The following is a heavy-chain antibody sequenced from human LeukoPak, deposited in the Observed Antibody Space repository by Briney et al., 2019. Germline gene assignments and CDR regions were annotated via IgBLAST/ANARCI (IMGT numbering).Heavy chain of an antibody. J-gene: IGHJ4*02. Sequence: ASVKVSCKASGYTFTGYYMHWVRQAPGQGLEWMGWINPNSGGTNYAQKFQGRVTMTRDTSISTAYMELSRLRSDDTAVYYCASLSGDYYDSSGPQFDYWGQGTLVTVSS. CDR1: GYTFTGYY. V-gene: IGHV1-2*02. CDR3: ASLSGDYYDSSGPQFDY. CDR2: INPNSGGT. D-gene: IGHD3-22*01.